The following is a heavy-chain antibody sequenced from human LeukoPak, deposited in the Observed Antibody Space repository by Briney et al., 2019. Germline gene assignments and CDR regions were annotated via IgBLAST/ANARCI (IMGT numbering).Heavy chain of an antibody. J-gene: IGHJ4*02. V-gene: IGHV3-48*03. D-gene: IGHD5-12*01. CDR2: IGASGRPT. Sequence: PGGSLRLSCAPSGFTFSSYEMSWVRQAPGKGLEWLSHIGASGRPTLYADSVRGRFTISRDNAENSLYLQLNSLRAEDTAVYYCARKRWSGYDFDYWGQGTLVTVSS. CDR3: ARKRWSGYDFDY. CDR1: GFTFSSYE.